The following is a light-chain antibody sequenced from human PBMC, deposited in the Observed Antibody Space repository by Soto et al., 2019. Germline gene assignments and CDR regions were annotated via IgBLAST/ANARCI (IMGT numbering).Light chain of an antibody. J-gene: IGLJ1*01. CDR2: EVS. CDR3: NSHTSSNTRV. Sequence: ALTQPASVSGSPGQSITISCTGTSSDVGGYNHVSWYQHHPGKAPKLMIYEVSNRPSGASNRFSGSKSGNTASLTISGLQADDEADYYCNSHTSSNTRVFGTGTKVTVL. V-gene: IGLV2-14*01. CDR1: SSDVGGYNH.